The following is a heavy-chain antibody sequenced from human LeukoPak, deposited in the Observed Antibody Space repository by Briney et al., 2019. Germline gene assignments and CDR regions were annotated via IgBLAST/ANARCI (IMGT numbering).Heavy chain of an antibody. V-gene: IGHV4-39*07. CDR1: GGSISSSSYY. CDR3: ARDHGGPVAGTYYWFDP. Sequence: PSETLSLTCTVSGGSISSSSYYWGWIRQPPGKGLEWIGSIYYSGSTYYNPSLKSRVTISVDTSKNQFSLKLSSVTAADTAVYYCARDHGGPVAGTYYWFDPWGQGTLVTVSS. CDR2: IYYSGST. D-gene: IGHD6-19*01. J-gene: IGHJ5*02.